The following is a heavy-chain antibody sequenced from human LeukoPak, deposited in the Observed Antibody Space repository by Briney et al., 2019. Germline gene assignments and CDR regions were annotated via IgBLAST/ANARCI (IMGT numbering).Heavy chain of an antibody. CDR3: ARGDDHDYGDLYFDY. D-gene: IGHD4-17*01. Sequence: SETLSLTCTVSGYSISSVYYWSWIRQPPGKGLEWIGYIYYSGSTNYNPSLKSRVTISVDTSKNQFSLKLSSVTPADTAVYYCARGDDHDYGDLYFDYWGQGTLVTASS. V-gene: IGHV4-61*01. J-gene: IGHJ4*02. CDR1: GYSISSVYY. CDR2: IYYSGST.